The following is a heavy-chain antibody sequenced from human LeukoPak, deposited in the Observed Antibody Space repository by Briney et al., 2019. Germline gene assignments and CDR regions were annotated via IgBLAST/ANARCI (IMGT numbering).Heavy chain of an antibody. Sequence: PAQTLSLTCTVSGGSISSSSYYWSWIRQPAGKGLEWIGRIYNRGNTYYNPSLQSRVTMSVDMSKNQFSLQLNSVTPEDTAVYYCARVEYRVAIAARSPWDAFDIWGQGTMVTVSS. CDR3: ARVEYRVAIAARSPWDAFDI. D-gene: IGHD6-6*01. CDR2: IYNRGNT. CDR1: GGSISSSSYY. J-gene: IGHJ3*02. V-gene: IGHV4-61*02.